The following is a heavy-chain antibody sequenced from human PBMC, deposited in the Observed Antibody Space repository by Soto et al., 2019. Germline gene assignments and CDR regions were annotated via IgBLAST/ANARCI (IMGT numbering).Heavy chain of an antibody. CDR3: ARDPRKTRGWHFDL. Sequence: QVQLLESGPGLVKPSQTLSLTCTLSGGSINTSNYYWSWIRQHPVKGLEWIGYVYLSGDTYYNPXXXXXXXXXXXXXXXXFSLXLTSVTAADTAVYYCARDPRKTRGWHFDLWGRGTLVTVSS. CDR1: GGSINTSNYY. D-gene: IGHD3-10*01. J-gene: IGHJ2*01. CDR2: VYLSGDT. V-gene: IGHV4-31*01.